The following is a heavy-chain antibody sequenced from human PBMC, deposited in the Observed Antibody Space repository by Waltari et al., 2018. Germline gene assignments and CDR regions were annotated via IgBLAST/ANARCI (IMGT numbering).Heavy chain of an antibody. CDR2: IIPIRGIA. J-gene: IGHJ4*02. CDR1: GGTFSSYT. D-gene: IGHD3-3*01. V-gene: IGHV1-69*02. Sequence: QVQLVQSGAEVKKPGSSVKVSCKASGGTFSSYTITWVRQAPRQGLEWMGRIIPIRGIANYAQKFQGRVTITADKSTSTAYMELSSLRSEDTAVYYCARAGYYDFWSGPPPLFDYWGQGTLVTVSS. CDR3: ARAGYYDFWSGPPPLFDY.